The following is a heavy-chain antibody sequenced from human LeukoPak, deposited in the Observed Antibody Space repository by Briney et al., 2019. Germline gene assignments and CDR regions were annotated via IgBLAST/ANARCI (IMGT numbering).Heavy chain of an antibody. J-gene: IGHJ4*02. Sequence: GGSLRLSCAASGFTFNRDWTAWVRQAPGKGLEWVANIKEDGSEKNYVDSVKGRFTISRDNAVDSVYLQMNDLRAEDTGVYYCATKEPSTSGWSYWGQGTLVTVSS. CDR1: GFTFNRDW. V-gene: IGHV3-7*01. CDR3: ATKEPSTSGWSY. D-gene: IGHD6-19*01. CDR2: IKEDGSEK.